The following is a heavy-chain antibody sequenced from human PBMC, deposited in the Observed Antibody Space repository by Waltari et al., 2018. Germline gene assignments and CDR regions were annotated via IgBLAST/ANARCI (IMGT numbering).Heavy chain of an antibody. CDR3: TGGAVTGTDF. Sequence: EVQVVESGRGLVQPGGALKLSCATTGFTFGRSTIHWVRQTSGKGLEWSGRIRSKPNNYATRYTASVEGRFTISRDDSENTAYLQMSSLMTEDTAVYYCTGGAVTGTDFWGQGTLVTVSS. CDR1: GFTFGRST. J-gene: IGHJ4*02. D-gene: IGHD6-13*01. CDR2: IRSKPNNYAT. V-gene: IGHV3-73*01.